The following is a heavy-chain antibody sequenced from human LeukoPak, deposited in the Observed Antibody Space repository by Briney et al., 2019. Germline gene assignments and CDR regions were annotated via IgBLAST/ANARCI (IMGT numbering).Heavy chain of an antibody. J-gene: IGHJ4*02. D-gene: IGHD1-26*01. CDR2: ISYDGSNK. CDR3: AKDRGGSYYTAALDY. Sequence: GGSLRPSCAASGFTFSSYGMHWVRQAPGKGLEWVAVISYDGSNKYYADSVKGRFTISRGNSKNTLYLQMNSLRAEDTAVYYCAKDRGGSYYTAALDYWGQGTLVTVSS. CDR1: GFTFSSYG. V-gene: IGHV3-30*18.